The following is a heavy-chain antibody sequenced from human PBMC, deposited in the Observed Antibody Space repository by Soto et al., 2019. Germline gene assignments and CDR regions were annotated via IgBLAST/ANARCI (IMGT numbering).Heavy chain of an antibody. CDR2: IKSKTDGGTT. CDR3: TTKYEQQLVFPYYYYYMDV. V-gene: IGHV3-15*01. D-gene: IGHD6-13*01. J-gene: IGHJ6*03. CDR1: GFTFSNAW. Sequence: PGGSLRLSCAASGFTFSNAWMSWVRQAPGKGLEWVGRIKSKTDGGTTDYAAPVKGRFTISRDDSKNTLYLQMNSLKTEDTAVYYCTTKYEQQLVFPYYYYYMDVWGKGTTVTVSS.